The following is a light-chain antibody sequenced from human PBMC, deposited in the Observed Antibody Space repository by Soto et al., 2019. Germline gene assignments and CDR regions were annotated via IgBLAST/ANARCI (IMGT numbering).Light chain of an antibody. CDR2: EVS. Sequence: DIVMTQTPLSLSVAPGQPASISCKSSQSLRYSDGKTYLNWYMQKPGQPPQLLISEVSNRFSGVPDRLSGSGSETDFTLKLSRVEAEDVGVYYCMQSLQLPLTFGGGTKVDIK. CDR1: QSLRYSDGKTY. CDR3: MQSLQLPLT. V-gene: IGKV2D-29*01. J-gene: IGKJ4*01.